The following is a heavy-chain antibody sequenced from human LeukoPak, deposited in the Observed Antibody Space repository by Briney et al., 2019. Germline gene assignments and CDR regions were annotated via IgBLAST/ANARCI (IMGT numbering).Heavy chain of an antibody. J-gene: IGHJ4*02. CDR2: IYASGST. D-gene: IGHD1-26*01. Sequence: SQTLSLTCTVSGGSISGSTYYWGWIRQPAGKGLEWIGRIYASGSTSCNPSLKSRATISVDTSKNQFSLKLSSVTAADTAIYYCARDGGSYSLDYWGRGTLVTVSS. V-gene: IGHV4-61*02. CDR1: GGSISGSTYY. CDR3: ARDGGSYSLDY.